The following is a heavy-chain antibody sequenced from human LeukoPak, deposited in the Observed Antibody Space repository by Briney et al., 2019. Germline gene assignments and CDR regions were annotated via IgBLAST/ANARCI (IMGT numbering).Heavy chain of an antibody. J-gene: IGHJ4*02. D-gene: IGHD6-13*01. CDR3: ARRIAAATFDY. CDR2: IYYSGST. CDR1: GGSISSYY. Sequence: SETLSLTCTVSGGSISSYYWSWIRQPPGKGLEWIGYIYYSGSTNHNPSLKSRVTISVDTSKNQFSLKLSSVTAADTAVYYCARRIAAATFDYWGQGTLVTVSS. V-gene: IGHV4-59*01.